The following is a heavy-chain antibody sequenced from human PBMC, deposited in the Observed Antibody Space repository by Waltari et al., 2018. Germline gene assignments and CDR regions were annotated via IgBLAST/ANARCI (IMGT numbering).Heavy chain of an antibody. V-gene: IGHV4-4*02. D-gene: IGHD1-26*01. CDR2: SYHSGST. CDR3: ASSEKIDAFDI. J-gene: IGHJ3*02. Sequence: VQLQESGPRLVTPSGTLSLTCAVSGGSITRSNWWIWVRQPPGKGLEWIGESYHSGSTNYNPSLKSRVTISADKSKNQFSLKLSSVTAADTAVYYCASSEKIDAFDIWGQGTMVTVSS. CDR1: GGSITRSNW.